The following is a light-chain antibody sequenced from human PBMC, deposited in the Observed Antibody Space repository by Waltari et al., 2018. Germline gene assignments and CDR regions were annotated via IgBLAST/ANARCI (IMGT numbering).Light chain of an antibody. Sequence: SSELTQDPGLPVALGQTIRYTCQGDSLRTSYPSWYQMKPGQAPVLVIYGKDKRPSGIPDRISGYSSGTTSSLTITGAQAEDEADYYCSSRNGRAKQGVFAGGTKVTVL. V-gene: IGLV3-19*01. J-gene: IGLJ3*02. CDR2: GKD. CDR1: SLRTSY. CDR3: SSRNGRAKQGV.